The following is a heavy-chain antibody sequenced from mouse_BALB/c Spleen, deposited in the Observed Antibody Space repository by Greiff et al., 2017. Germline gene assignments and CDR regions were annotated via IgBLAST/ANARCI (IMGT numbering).Heavy chain of an antibody. Sequence: EVKVVESGGGLVQPGGSRKLSCAASGFTFSSFGMHWVRQAPEKGLEWVAYISSGSSTIYYADTVKGRFTISRDNPKNTLFLQMTSLRSEDTAMYYCARGGLLPLDYWGQGTTLTVSS. D-gene: IGHD1-1*01. V-gene: IGHV5-17*02. J-gene: IGHJ2*01. CDR2: ISSGSSTI. CDR3: ARGGLLPLDY. CDR1: GFTFSSFG.